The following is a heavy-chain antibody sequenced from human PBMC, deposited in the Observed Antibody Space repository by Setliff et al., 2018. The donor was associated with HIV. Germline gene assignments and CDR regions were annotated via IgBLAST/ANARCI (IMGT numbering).Heavy chain of an antibody. Sequence: SETLSLTCTVSGGSISSGSYYWSWIRQPAGKGLEWIGSIYYSGSTYYNPSLKSRVTISVDTSKNQFSLKLSSVTAADTAVYYCARLRREEQWLVRGWFDPWGXXTLVTVSS. D-gene: IGHD6-19*01. J-gene: IGHJ5*02. CDR2: IYYSGST. CDR1: GGSISSGSYY. V-gene: IGHV4-39*01. CDR3: ARLRREEQWLVRGWFDP.